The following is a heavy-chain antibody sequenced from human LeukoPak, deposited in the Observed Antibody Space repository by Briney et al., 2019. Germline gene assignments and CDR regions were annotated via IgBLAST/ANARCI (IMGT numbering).Heavy chain of an antibody. Sequence: GASVKVSFKASGYTFTSYYMHWVRQAPGQGLEWMGIINPSGGSTSYAQKFQGRVTMTRDTSTSTVYMELSSLRSEDTAVYYCARAIKMDSSSWYYNNWFDPWGQGTLVTVSS. J-gene: IGHJ5*02. CDR3: ARAIKMDSSSWYYNNWFDP. CDR1: GYTFTSYY. V-gene: IGHV1-46*01. D-gene: IGHD6-13*01. CDR2: INPSGGST.